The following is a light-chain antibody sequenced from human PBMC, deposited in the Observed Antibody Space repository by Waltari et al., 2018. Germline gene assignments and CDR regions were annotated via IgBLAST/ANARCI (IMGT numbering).Light chain of an antibody. J-gene: IGLJ1*01. Sequence: QSALTQPASVSGSPGQSITISCTGTSSDVGGYNYVSWYQQHPGKAPKLMIYDVSNRRSGVSNRCSGSKSGNTASLTISRLQAEDEADYYCSSYTSSSTLDVFGTGTKVTVL. CDR1: SSDVGGYNY. CDR3: SSYTSSSTLDV. CDR2: DVS. V-gene: IGLV2-14*03.